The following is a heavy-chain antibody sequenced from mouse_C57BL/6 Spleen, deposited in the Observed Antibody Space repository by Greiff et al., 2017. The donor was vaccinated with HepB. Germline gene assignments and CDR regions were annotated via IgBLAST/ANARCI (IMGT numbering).Heavy chain of an antibody. V-gene: IGHV1-69*01. CDR1: GYTFTSYW. Sequence: QVQLQQPGAELVMPGASVKLSCKASGYTFTSYWMHWVKQRPGQGLEWIGEIDPSDSYTNYNQKFKGKSTLTVDKSSSTAYMQLSSLTSEDSAVYYCARWLLPLGYFDVWGTGTTVTVSS. J-gene: IGHJ1*03. CDR2: IDPSDSYT. CDR3: ARWLLPLGYFDV. D-gene: IGHD2-3*01.